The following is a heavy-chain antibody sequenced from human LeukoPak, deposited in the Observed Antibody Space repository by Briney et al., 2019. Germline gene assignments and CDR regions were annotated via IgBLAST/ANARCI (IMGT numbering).Heavy chain of an antibody. CDR3: ARASGYCSSTSCYAGGPFDY. CDR2: IIPIFGTA. D-gene: IGHD2-2*01. V-gene: IGHV1-69*13. CDR1: GGTFSSYA. J-gene: IGHJ4*02. Sequence: SVKVSFKASGGTFSSYAISWVRQAPGQGLEWMGGIIPIFGTANYAQKFQGRVTITADESTSTAYMELSSLRSEDTAVYYCARASGYCSSTSCYAGGPFDYWGQGTLATVSS.